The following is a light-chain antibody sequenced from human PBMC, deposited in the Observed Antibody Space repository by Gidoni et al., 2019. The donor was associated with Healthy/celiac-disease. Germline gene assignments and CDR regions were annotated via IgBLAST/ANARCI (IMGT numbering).Light chain of an antibody. Sequence: DIQMTQSPSTLSASVGGRVTITCRASQSISSWLAWYQQKPGKAPKLLIYKASSLESGVPSRVSGSGSGTEFTLTISSLQPDDFATYYCQQYNSYSWTFGQGTKVEIK. CDR2: KAS. V-gene: IGKV1-5*03. CDR3: QQYNSYSWT. J-gene: IGKJ1*01. CDR1: QSISSW.